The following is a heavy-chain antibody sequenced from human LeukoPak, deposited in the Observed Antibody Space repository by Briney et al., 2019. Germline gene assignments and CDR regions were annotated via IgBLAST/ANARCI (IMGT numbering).Heavy chain of an antibody. J-gene: IGHJ4*02. CDR1: GFTFSSYA. D-gene: IGHD4-17*01. V-gene: IGHV3-30-3*01. CDR2: ISYDGSNK. CDR3: ARDYDYGNYFDY. Sequence: GRSLRLSCAASGFTFSSYAMHWVRQAPGKGLEWVAVISYDGSNKYYADSVKGRFTISRDNSKNTLYLQMNSLRAEDTAVYYCARDYDYGNYFDYWGQGTLVTVFS.